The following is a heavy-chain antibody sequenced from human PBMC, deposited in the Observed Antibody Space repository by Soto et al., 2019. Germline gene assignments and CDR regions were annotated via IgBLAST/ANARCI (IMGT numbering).Heavy chain of an antibody. V-gene: IGHV1-24*01. CDR2: FDPEDGET. CDR3: ATARAIAARSAFDI. Sequence: QVQLVQSGAEVKKPGASVKVSCKVSGYTLTELSMHWVRQAPGKGLEWMGGFDPEDGETIYAQKFQGRVTMTEETSTDTAYMELSSLRSEDTAVYYCATARAIAARSAFDIWGQGTMVTVSS. J-gene: IGHJ3*02. CDR1: GYTLTELS. D-gene: IGHD6-6*01.